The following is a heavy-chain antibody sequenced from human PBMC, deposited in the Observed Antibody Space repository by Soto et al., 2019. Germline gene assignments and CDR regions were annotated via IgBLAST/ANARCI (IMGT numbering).Heavy chain of an antibody. V-gene: IGHV3-33*01. CDR3: AREGYYGSGSPDY. CDR2: IWYDGSNK. J-gene: IGHJ4*02. Sequence: QVQLVESGGGVVQPGRSLRLSCAASGFTFSSYGMHWVRQAPGKGLEWVAVIWYDGSNKYYADSVKVRFTISRDNSKNTLYLQMNSLRAEDTAVYYCAREGYYGSGSPDYWGQGSLVTVSS. D-gene: IGHD3-10*01. CDR1: GFTFSSYG.